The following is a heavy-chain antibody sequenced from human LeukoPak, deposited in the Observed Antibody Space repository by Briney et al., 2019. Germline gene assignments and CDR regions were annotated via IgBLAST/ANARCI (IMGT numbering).Heavy chain of an antibody. CDR3: ASDKGYSNNYFDY. V-gene: IGHV4-39*01. CDR2: IYYSGST. J-gene: IGHJ4*01. Sequence: PETLSLTCTVSGGSISTTGYYWAWIRQPPGKGLEWIASIYYSGSTYYNSSLKSRVTISVDTSRNQFSLKLSSVTAADTALYYCASDKGYSNNYFDYWGQGTLVTVSS. CDR1: GGSISTTGYY. D-gene: IGHD6-13*01.